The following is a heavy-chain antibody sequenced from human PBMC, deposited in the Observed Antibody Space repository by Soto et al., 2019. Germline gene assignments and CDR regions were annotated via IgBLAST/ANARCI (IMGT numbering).Heavy chain of an antibody. D-gene: IGHD3-10*01. CDR1: GGSFSGYY. CDR3: ARGYGRFDAFDI. Sequence: SETLSLTCAVYGGSFSGYYWSWIRQPPGKGLEWIGEINHSGSTNYNPSLKSRVTISVDTSKNQFSLKLSSVTAADTAVYYCARGYGRFDAFDIWGQGTMVTAS. V-gene: IGHV4-34*01. CDR2: INHSGST. J-gene: IGHJ3*02.